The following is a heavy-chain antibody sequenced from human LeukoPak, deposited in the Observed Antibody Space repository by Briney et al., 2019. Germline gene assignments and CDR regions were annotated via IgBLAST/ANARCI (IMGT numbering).Heavy chain of an antibody. Sequence: GGSLRLSCAASGFNFNDYVIHWIRQAPGKGLEWVSTISWNSGTIVYADSVKGRITISRDNAKNTLYLQMESLRAEDTAVYYCARVLTGANRQLDYWGQGTLVTVSS. V-gene: IGHV3-9*01. J-gene: IGHJ4*02. D-gene: IGHD3-9*01. CDR1: GFNFNDYV. CDR3: ARVLTGANRQLDY. CDR2: ISWNSGTI.